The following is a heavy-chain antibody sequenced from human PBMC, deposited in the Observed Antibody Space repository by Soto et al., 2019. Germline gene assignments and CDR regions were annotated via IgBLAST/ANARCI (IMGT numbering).Heavy chain of an antibody. CDR2: IYPGDSDT. V-gene: IGHV5-51*01. Sequence: PGESLKISCKGSGYSFTSYWIGWVRQMPGKGLEWMGIIYPGDSDTRYSPSFQGQVTISADKSISTAYLQWSSLKASDTAMYYCARSHLLLSGWDAFDIRGQRTMVTFSS. CDR3: ARSHLLLSGWDAFDI. CDR1: GYSFTSYW. D-gene: IGHD3-10*01. J-gene: IGHJ3*02.